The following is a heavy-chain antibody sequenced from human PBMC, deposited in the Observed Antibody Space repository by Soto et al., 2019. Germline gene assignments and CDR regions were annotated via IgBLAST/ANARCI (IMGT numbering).Heavy chain of an antibody. D-gene: IGHD3-22*01. CDR1: GGSISSYY. CDR2: IYYSGST. J-gene: IGHJ6*02. Sequence: PSETLSITCTVSGGSISSYYWSWIRQPPGKGLEWIGYIYYSGSTNYNPSLKSRVTISVDTSKNQFSLKLSSVTAADTAVCYCAREGYDSRKYYYYGMDVWGQGTKVTVS. V-gene: IGHV4-59*01. CDR3: AREGYDSRKYYYYGMDV.